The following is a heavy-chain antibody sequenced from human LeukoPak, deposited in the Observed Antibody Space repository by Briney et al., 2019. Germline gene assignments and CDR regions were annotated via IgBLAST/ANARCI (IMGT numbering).Heavy chain of an antibody. Sequence: ASVKVSCKASGYTFTSNDVSWVRQAPGQGLEWVGWISAHSGNTNYARKLQGRVTMTTDTSTSTAYMELRSLRSDDTAVYYCARDFSPLYSSSSAGYNWFDPWGQETLVTVSS. CDR2: ISAHSGNT. V-gene: IGHV1-18*01. CDR1: GYTFTSND. J-gene: IGHJ5*02. D-gene: IGHD6-13*01. CDR3: ARDFSPLYSSSSAGYNWFDP.